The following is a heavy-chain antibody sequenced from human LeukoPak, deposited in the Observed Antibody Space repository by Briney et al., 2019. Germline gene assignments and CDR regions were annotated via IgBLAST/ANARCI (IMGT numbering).Heavy chain of an antibody. V-gene: IGHV1-46*01. CDR3: ARVESLQGSLDY. CDR1: GYTFTSYY. CDR2: INPSGGST. J-gene: IGHJ4*02. D-gene: IGHD5/OR15-5a*01. Sequence: ASVTVSFKASGYTFTSYYMHWVRQAPGQGLEWMGIINPSGGSTSYAQKFQGRVTMTRDMSTSTVYMELSSLRSEDTAVYYCARVESLQGSLDYWGQGTLVTVSS.